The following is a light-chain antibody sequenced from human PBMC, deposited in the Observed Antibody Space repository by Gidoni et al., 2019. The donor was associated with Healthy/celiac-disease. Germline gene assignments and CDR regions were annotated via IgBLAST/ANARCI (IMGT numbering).Light chain of an antibody. V-gene: IGKV3-15*01. CDR2: GAF. Sequence: EIVMTPSPATLSVSPGERATLSCRASQSVSSNLAWYQQKPGQAPTLLIYGAFTRATGIPARFSGSGSGTEFTLTISSLQSEDFAVYYCQQYNNWPPWTFGQGTKVEIK. J-gene: IGKJ1*01. CDR3: QQYNNWPPWT. CDR1: QSVSSN.